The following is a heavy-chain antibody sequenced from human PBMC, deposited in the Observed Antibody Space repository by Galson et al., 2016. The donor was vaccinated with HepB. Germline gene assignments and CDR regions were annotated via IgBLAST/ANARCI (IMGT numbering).Heavy chain of an antibody. CDR3: VQGSTAPAV. J-gene: IGHJ6*04. V-gene: IGHV3-74*01. CDR1: GFTFSSYW. D-gene: IGHD1-26*01. CDR2: INKDESRT. Sequence: SLRLSCAASGFTFSSYWMYWVRQVPGKGLVWVSRINKDESRTNYADSVKGRFTISRDNAKNTLYLQMNSLTADDTAIYYCVQGSTAPAVWGKGTTVTVSP.